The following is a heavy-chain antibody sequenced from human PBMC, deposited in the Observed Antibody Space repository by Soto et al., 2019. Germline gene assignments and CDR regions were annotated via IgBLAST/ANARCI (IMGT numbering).Heavy chain of an antibody. CDR3: ARNKIAAAGTFLSY. Sequence: PETLSLTCAVSDGSISSSNWWSWVRQPPGKGLEWIGEIYHSGSTNYNPSLKSRVTISVDKSKNQFSLKLSSVTAADTAVYYCARNKIAAAGTFLSYWGQGTLVTVSS. V-gene: IGHV4-4*03. CDR1: DGSISSSNW. J-gene: IGHJ4*02. D-gene: IGHD6-13*01. CDR2: IYHSGST.